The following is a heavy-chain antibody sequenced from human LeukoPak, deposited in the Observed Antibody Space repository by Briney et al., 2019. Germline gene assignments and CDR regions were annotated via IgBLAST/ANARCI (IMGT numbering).Heavy chain of an antibody. D-gene: IGHD2-2*01. CDR3: ASDPPYTSSSAW. J-gene: IGHJ4*02. V-gene: IGHV1-58*01. Sequence: SVKVSCKASGFTFTSTAVQWVRQARGQRLEWIGWILVGSGNTNYAQMFQERVTLTWDVSTSTAYMVLSSLRSEDTAIYYCASDPPYTSSSAWWGQGTLITVSS. CDR2: ILVGSGNT. CDR1: GFTFTSTA.